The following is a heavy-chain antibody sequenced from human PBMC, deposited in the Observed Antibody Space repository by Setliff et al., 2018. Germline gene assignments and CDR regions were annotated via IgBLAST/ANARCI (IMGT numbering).Heavy chain of an antibody. J-gene: IGHJ6*03. CDR2: INHSGNT. V-gene: IGHV4-34*01. CDR1: GGSFSDYY. Sequence: SETLSLTCGASGGSFSDYYWSWIRQTPGKGLEWIGEINHSGNTNYNPSLKSRVTISVDKSTNHFSLAMTSVTAADTALYFCARGFPVTSYRSHYYMDVWGEGTTVTVSS. D-gene: IGHD4-4*01. CDR3: ARGFPVTSYRSHYYMDV.